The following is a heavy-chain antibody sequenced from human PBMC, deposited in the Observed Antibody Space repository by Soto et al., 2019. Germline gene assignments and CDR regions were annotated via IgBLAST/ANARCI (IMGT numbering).Heavy chain of an antibody. Sequence: PSETLSLTCTVSGGSISSYYWSWIRQPPGKGLEWIGYIYYSGSTNYNPSLKSRVTISVDTSKNQFSLKLSYVTAADTAVYCCARHGGYDILTGPSSFDIWGQGTMVTVSS. CDR1: GGSISSYY. V-gene: IGHV4-59*08. CDR2: IYYSGST. D-gene: IGHD3-9*01. J-gene: IGHJ3*02. CDR3: ARHGGYDILTGPSSFDI.